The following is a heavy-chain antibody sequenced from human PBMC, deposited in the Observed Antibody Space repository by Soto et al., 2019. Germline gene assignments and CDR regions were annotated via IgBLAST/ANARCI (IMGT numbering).Heavy chain of an antibody. CDR2: ISYDGSNK. J-gene: IGHJ4*02. CDR1: GFIFSSYA. Sequence: GGARRLSCAASGFIFSSYAMHGGRQAPGKGLEWVAVISYDGSNKYYADSVKGRFTISRDNSKNTLYLQMNSLRAEDTAVYYCERGGWDIVVVPAARGDSDFDYWGQGT. D-gene: IGHD2-2*01. V-gene: IGHV3-30-3*01. CDR3: ERGGWDIVVVPAARGDSDFDY.